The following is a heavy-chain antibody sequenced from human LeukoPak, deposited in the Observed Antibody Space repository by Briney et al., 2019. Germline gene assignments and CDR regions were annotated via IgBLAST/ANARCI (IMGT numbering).Heavy chain of an antibody. CDR2: IYYAGNT. D-gene: IGHD3-10*02. V-gene: IGHV4-39*01. CDR3: ARHEGESYYGRWFDP. Sequence: TSETLSLTCTVSGGSISSSSHYWAWIRQSPGKGLAWIGSIYYAGNTYYNPSLQSRVTISVDTSKNQFSLKVNSVTAADTAIYYCARHEGESYYGRWFDPWGQGTLVTVSS. J-gene: IGHJ5*02. CDR1: GGSISSSSHY.